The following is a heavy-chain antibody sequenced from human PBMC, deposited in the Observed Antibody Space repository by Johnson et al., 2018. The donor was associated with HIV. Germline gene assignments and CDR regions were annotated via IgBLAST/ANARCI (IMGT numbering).Heavy chain of an antibody. V-gene: IGHV3-30*03. J-gene: IGHJ3*02. CDR3: ARDPGLYYDIWVSAFDI. D-gene: IGHD3/OR15-3a*01. CDR1: GFTFSGYG. CDR2: ISYDGSKI. Sequence: QVQLVESGGGVVQPGKSLRLSCAASGFTFSGYGMHWVRQAPGKGLEWVAIISYDGSKIYYADSVKGRFTISRDNPKNTLYLQINSLRAEDTAVYYCARDPGLYYDIWVSAFDIWGQGTMVTVSS.